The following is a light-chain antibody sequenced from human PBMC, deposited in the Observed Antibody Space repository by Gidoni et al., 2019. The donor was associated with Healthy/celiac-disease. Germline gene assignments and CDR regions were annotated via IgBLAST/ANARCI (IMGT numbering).Light chain of an antibody. J-gene: IGLJ3*02. CDR3: AAWDDSLSGQEV. CDR2: RNN. CDR1: SSNIGSNY. Sequence: QSVLTPPPSASGTPGPRVTITWSGRSSNIGSNYVYRYQPLPGTAPKLLIYRNNQRPSGVPDRFSGPKSCTSASLAISGLRSEDEADYYCAAWDDSLSGQEVFGGGTKLTVL. V-gene: IGLV1-47*01.